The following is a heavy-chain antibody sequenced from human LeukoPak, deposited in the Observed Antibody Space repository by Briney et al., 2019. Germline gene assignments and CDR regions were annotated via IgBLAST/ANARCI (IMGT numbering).Heavy chain of an antibody. J-gene: IGHJ4*02. CDR2: ISGDGGST. V-gene: IGHV3-43*02. D-gene: IGHD3-16*01. CDR1: GSTFDDYA. CDR3: GRGRWGELWL. Sequence: GGSLRLSCAASGSTFDDYAMHWVRQAPGEGLEWVSLISGDGGSTYYVDSVKGRFTISRDNSKNSLYLQMNSLRTEDTALYYCGRGRWGELWLWGQGTLVTVSS.